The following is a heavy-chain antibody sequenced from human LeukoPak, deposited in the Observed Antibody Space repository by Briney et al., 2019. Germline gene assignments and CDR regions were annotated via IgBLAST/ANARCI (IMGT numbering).Heavy chain of an antibody. V-gene: IGHV4-31*03. CDR1: GGSISSGGYY. J-gene: IGHJ6*02. CDR2: IYYSGST. CDR3: ARSDVSSGSGSYFATGNRYYYGMDV. D-gene: IGHD3-10*01. Sequence: PSETLSLTCTVSGGSISSGGYYWSWIRQHPGKGLEWIGYIYYSGSTYYNPSLKSRVTISVDTSKNQFSLKLSSVTAADTAVYYCARSDVSSGSGSYFATGNRYYYGMDVWGQGTTVTVSS.